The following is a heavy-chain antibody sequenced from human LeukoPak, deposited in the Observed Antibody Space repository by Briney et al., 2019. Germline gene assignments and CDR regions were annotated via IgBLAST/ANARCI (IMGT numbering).Heavy chain of an antibody. D-gene: IGHD6-13*01. Sequence: PWGSLRLSSTASGFTFTNYGIHWVRQGPGKGLEWVAFIQYDGGNKYYADSVKGRFTISRDNSKNTVHLQMNSLRTEDTAVFYCATARGSSSWYYFDYWGQGTLVTVSS. J-gene: IGHJ4*02. CDR1: GFTFTNYG. CDR3: ATARGSSSWYYFDY. CDR2: IQYDGGNK. V-gene: IGHV3-30*02.